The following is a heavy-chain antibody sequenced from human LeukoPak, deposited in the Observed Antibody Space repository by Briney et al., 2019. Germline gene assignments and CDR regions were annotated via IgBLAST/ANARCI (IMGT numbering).Heavy chain of an antibody. J-gene: IGHJ4*02. Sequence: SGGSLRLSCAASGFTFSSYAMSWVRQAPGKGLEWVSAISGSGGNTYYADSVKGRFTISRDNSKNTLYLQMNSLRAEDTAVYYCAKDPLGIAARFDYWGQGTLVTVSS. D-gene: IGHD6-6*01. V-gene: IGHV3-23*01. CDR2: ISGSGGNT. CDR1: GFTFSSYA. CDR3: AKDPLGIAARFDY.